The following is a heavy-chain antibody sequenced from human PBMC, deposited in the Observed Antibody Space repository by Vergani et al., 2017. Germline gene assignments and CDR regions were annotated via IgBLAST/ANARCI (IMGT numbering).Heavy chain of an antibody. Sequence: QLQESGPGLVKPSQTLSLTCTVSGGSISSGGYYWSWIRQHPGKGLEWIGYIYYSGSTYYNPSLKSRVTISVDTSKHQFSLKLSSVTAADTAVYYCERVILATLGLGYDFWSGSHNWFDPWGQGTLVTVSS. J-gene: IGHJ5*02. CDR3: ERVILATLGLGYDFWSGSHNWFDP. CDR2: IYYSGST. V-gene: IGHV4-31*03. CDR1: GGSISSGGYY. D-gene: IGHD3-3*01.